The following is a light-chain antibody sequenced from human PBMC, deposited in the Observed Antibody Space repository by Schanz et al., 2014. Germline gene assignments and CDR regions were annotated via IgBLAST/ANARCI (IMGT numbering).Light chain of an antibody. V-gene: IGKV2-28*01. CDR2: LGS. CDR3: MQALQTGAIT. CDR1: QSLLHSNGYNY. J-gene: IGKJ5*01. Sequence: DIVMTQSPLSLPVTPGEPASISCRSSQSLLHSNGYNYLDWYLQKPGQSPQLLIYLGSNRASGVPDRFSGGGSGTDFTLKISRVEAEDVGVYYCMQALQTGAITFGQGTRLEIK.